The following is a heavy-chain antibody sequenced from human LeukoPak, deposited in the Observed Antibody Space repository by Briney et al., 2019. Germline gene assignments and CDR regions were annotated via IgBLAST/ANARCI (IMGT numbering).Heavy chain of an antibody. CDR1: GFTFDEFA. CDR2: ISSNSENV. Sequence: QPGGSLRLSCAASGFTFDEFAMHWVRQAPGKGLEWVSGISSNSENVAYADSVNGRFTISRDNSKTTLYLQMNSLRAEDTAVYYCAKDLLDSSGLLFDPWGQGTLVTVSS. V-gene: IGHV3-9*01. J-gene: IGHJ5*02. D-gene: IGHD3-22*01. CDR3: AKDLLDSSGLLFDP.